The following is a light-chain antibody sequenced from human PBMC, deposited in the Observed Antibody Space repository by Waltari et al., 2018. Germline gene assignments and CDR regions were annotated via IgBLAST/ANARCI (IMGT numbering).Light chain of an antibody. CDR1: TGTVTSGHY. Sequence: QPVVTQEPSLTVSPGGTFTLTSGSSTGTVTSGHYPYWFQQNPGQAPRTLISETINRNSWTPARFSGSLIGGKAALTLSGAQPEDEADYYCLLSYSDARRVLGGGTKLTVL. CDR2: ETI. V-gene: IGLV7-46*01. CDR3: LLSYSDARRV. J-gene: IGLJ3*02.